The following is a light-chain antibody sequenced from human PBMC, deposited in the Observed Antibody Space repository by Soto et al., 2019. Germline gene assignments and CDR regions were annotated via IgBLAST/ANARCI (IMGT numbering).Light chain of an antibody. CDR2: ATS. Sequence: DTQMTQTPSSLSASVGDRVTITCRASHDITNYLAWFQQKPGKAPKSLIYATSTLQSGVPSRFSGSGGGTDFTLSISSVQPEDFATYFCQQSYMDPITFGQGTRLEIK. J-gene: IGKJ5*01. CDR1: HDITNY. CDR3: QQSYMDPIT. V-gene: IGKV1-16*01.